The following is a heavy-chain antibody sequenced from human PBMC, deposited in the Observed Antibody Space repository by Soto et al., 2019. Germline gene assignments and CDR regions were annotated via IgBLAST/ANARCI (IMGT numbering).Heavy chain of an antibody. D-gene: IGHD2-15*01. V-gene: IGHV4-59*01. Sequence: PSEPLSLTCTVSGGSISSYYWSWIRQPPGKGLEWIGYIYYSGSTNYNPSLKSRVTISVDTSKNQFSLKLSSVTAADTAVYYCARASGYCSGGSCRRHYYYYYGMDVWGQGTTVTGFS. CDR3: ARASGYCSGGSCRRHYYYYYGMDV. CDR2: IYYSGST. J-gene: IGHJ6*02. CDR1: GGSISSYY.